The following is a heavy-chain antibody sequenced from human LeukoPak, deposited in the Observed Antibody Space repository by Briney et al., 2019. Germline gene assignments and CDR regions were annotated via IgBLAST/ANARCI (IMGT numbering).Heavy chain of an antibody. D-gene: IGHD6-13*01. Sequence: GGSLRLSCAASGFTFDDYAMHWVRQAPGEGLEWVSYISSSGSTIYYADSVKGRFTISRDNAKNSLYLQMNSLRAEDTAVYYCAREMGDKYSSSWALDLWGRGTLVTVSS. CDR2: ISSSGSTI. J-gene: IGHJ2*01. CDR3: AREMGDKYSSSWALDL. V-gene: IGHV3-11*04. CDR1: GFTFDDYA.